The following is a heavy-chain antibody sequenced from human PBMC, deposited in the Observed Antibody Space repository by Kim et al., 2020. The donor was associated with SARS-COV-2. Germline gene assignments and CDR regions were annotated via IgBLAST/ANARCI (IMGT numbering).Heavy chain of an antibody. J-gene: IGHJ6*03. CDR3: ARGRFCSSSNCYSYMDV. D-gene: IGHD2-2*01. Sequence: VKGRFTISRDNSKNTLFLQMDSLRADDTAVYFCARGRFCSSSNCYSYMDVWGKGTTVIVSS. V-gene: IGHV3-30*07.